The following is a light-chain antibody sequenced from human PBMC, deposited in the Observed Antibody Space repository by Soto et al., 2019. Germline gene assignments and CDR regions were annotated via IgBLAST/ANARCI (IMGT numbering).Light chain of an antibody. J-gene: IGLJ1*01. CDR3: SSYRGSSPYV. CDR2: EVS. Sequence: QSALTQPASVSGSPGQSITISCTGTSSDVGGYNYVSWYQQHPGKAPKVMIYEVSNRPSGVSNRFSGSKSGNTASLTISGLQAEDEADYYCSSYRGSSPYVFGTGTKLTVL. V-gene: IGLV2-14*01. CDR1: SSDVGGYNY.